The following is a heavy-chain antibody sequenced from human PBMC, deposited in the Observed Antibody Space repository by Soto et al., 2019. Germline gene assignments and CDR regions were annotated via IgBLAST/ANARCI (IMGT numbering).Heavy chain of an antibody. CDR3: ARDPAP. Sequence: QVQLQESGPGLLKPSQTLSRTCTVSGGSISSGGYYWSWIRQHPGKGLEWIGYIYNSGSTYYNPSLQSRVTISADTSKNQFSLKVSSVTAADTAVYSCARDPAPWGQGTLVTVSS. V-gene: IGHV4-31*03. J-gene: IGHJ5*02. CDR2: IYNSGST. CDR1: GGSISSGGYY.